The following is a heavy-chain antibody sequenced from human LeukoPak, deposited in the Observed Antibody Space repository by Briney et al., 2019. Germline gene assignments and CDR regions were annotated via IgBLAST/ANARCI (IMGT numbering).Heavy chain of an antibody. CDR3: ARGVIAVAGTWGWFDP. D-gene: IGHD6-19*01. Sequence: SETLSLTCAVYGGSFSGYYWSWIRQPPGKGLEWIGEINHSVSTNYNPSLKSRVTISVDTSKNQFSLKLSSVTAADTAVYYCARGVIAVAGTWGWFDPWGQGTLVTVSS. CDR1: GGSFSGYY. V-gene: IGHV4-34*01. J-gene: IGHJ5*02. CDR2: INHSVST.